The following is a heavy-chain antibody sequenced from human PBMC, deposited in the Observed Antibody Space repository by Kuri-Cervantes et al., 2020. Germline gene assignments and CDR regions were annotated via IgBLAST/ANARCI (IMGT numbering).Heavy chain of an antibody. D-gene: IGHD6-19*01. CDR2: MNPNSGNT. V-gene: IGHV1-8*01. J-gene: IGHJ4*02. CDR1: GYTFTSYD. CDR3: ARATQSYSSGWYKDLDY. Sequence: ASVKVSCKASGYTFTSYDINWVRQATGQGLEWMGWMNPNSGNTGYAQKFQGRVTMTRNTSISTAYMELSSLRSEDTAVYYCARATQSYSSGWYKDLDYWGQGTLVTVSS.